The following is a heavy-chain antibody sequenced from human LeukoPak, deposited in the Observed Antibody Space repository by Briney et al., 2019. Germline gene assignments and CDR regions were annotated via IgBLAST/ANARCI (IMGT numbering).Heavy chain of an antibody. CDR3: ARQVSEYQLLYYYYYYMDV. D-gene: IGHD2-2*01. V-gene: IGHV4-39*01. J-gene: IGHJ6*03. CDR1: GGSISSSSYY. CDR2: IYYSVST. Sequence: SETLSLTCTVSGGSISSSSYYWGWIRQPPGKGLEWIGSIYYSVSTYYNPSLKSRVTISVDTSKNQFSLKLSSVTAADTAVYYCARQVSEYQLLYYYYYYMDVWGKGTTVTVSS.